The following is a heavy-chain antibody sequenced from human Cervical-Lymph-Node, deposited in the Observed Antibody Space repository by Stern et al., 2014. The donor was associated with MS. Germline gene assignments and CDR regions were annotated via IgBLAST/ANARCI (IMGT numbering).Heavy chain of an antibody. CDR2: INPNSGGT. D-gene: IGHD2-15*01. Sequence: VQLVESGAEVKKPGASVKVSCKASGYTFTGYYMHWVRQAPGQGLEWMGRINPNSGGTNYAQKFQGRVTMTRDTSISTAYMELSRLRSDDTAVYCCARGYCSGGSCPPDYWGQGTLVTVSS. CDR3: ARGYCSGGSCPPDY. J-gene: IGHJ4*02. V-gene: IGHV1-2*06. CDR1: GYTFTGYY.